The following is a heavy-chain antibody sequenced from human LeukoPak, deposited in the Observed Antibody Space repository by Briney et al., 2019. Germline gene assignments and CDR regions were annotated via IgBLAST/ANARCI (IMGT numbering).Heavy chain of an antibody. CDR3: AKVIVAAAGLYYFDY. CDR1: GFTFSSYA. Sequence: PGGSLRLSCAASGFTFSSYAMSWVRQAPGKGLEWVSAISGSGGSTYYAGSVKGRFTISRDNSKNTLYLQMNSLRAEDTAVYYCAKVIVAAAGLYYFDYWGQGTLVTVSS. CDR2: ISGSGGST. D-gene: IGHD6-13*01. V-gene: IGHV3-23*01. J-gene: IGHJ4*02.